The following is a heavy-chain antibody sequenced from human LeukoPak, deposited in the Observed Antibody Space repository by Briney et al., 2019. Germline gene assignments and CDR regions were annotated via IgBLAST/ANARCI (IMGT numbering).Heavy chain of an antibody. CDR2: ISSDSSYI. J-gene: IGHJ6*02. D-gene: IGHD4-17*01. CDR1: GFTFSSYI. V-gene: IGHV3-21*01. CDR3: ATSYGDYDYYGMDV. Sequence: GGSLRLSCAASGFTFSSYIMNWVRQAPGKGLEWVSSISSDSSYIYYADSVKGRFTISRDNAKNSLYLQMNSLRAEDTAVYYCATSYGDYDYYGMDVWGQGTTVTVSS.